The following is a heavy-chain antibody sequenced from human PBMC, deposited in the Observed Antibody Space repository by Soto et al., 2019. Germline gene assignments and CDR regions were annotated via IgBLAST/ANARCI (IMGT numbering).Heavy chain of an antibody. CDR2: ISYDGSNK. J-gene: IGHJ4*02. V-gene: IGHV3-30*18. CDR1: GFTFSTYD. Sequence: PGGSLRLSCAASGFTFSTYDMHWVRLAPGKGLEWVAVISYDGSNKYYADSVKGRFTISRDNSKNTLCLQINSLRAEDTAVYYCAKEGSTSYAFFDSWGQGTLVTVSS. D-gene: IGHD6-6*01. CDR3: AKEGSTSYAFFDS.